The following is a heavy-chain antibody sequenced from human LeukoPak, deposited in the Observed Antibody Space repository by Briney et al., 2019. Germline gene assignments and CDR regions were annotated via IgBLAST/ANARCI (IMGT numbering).Heavy chain of an antibody. Sequence: PGGSLRLSCAASGFTFSSYDMHWVRQATGKGLEWVSAIGTAGDTYYPGSVKGRFTISRENAKNSLYLQTNSLRAGDTAVYYCARGPWDWKNGMDVWGQGTTVTVSS. CDR1: GFTFSSYD. J-gene: IGHJ6*02. D-gene: IGHD1-1*01. V-gene: IGHV3-13*01. CDR3: ARGPWDWKNGMDV. CDR2: IGTAGDT.